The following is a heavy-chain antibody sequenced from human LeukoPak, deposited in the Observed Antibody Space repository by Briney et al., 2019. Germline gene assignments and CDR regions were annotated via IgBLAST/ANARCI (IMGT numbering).Heavy chain of an antibody. CDR3: ARAGRAYSSSWYWFDP. J-gene: IGHJ5*02. CDR2: FSSSGNMI. Sequence: GSLRLSCTTSGFTFSDYYMSWIRQAPGKGLELVSFFSSSGNMIYYADSVKGRFTISRDNAKNSLYLQMNSLRAEDTAVYYCARAGRAYSSSWYWFDPWGQGTLVTVSS. D-gene: IGHD6-13*01. CDR1: GFTFSDYY. V-gene: IGHV3-11*04.